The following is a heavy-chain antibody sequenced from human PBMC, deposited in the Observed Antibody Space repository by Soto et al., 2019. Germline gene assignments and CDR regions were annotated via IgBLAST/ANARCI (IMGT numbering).Heavy chain of an antibody. D-gene: IGHD3-9*01. J-gene: IGHJ4*02. Sequence: GGSLRLSCAASGFTFSSYAMSWVRQAPGKGLEWVSAISGSGGSTYYADSVKGRFTISRDNSKNTLYLQMNSLRAEDTAVYYCAKDWTYYDILTGYTYPYYSDYWGQGTLVTVSS. CDR1: GFTFSSYA. V-gene: IGHV3-23*01. CDR2: ISGSGGST. CDR3: AKDWTYYDILTGYTYPYYSDY.